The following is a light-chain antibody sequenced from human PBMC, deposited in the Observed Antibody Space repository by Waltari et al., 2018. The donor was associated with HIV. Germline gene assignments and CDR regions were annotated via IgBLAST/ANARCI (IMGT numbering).Light chain of an antibody. V-gene: IGLV3-1*01. J-gene: IGLJ3*02. CDR1: RLGGKY. CDR2: RDT. CDR3: KAWDSSTAV. Sequence: SYDLTQPPSVSVSPGQPASITCSGDRLGGKYACWYKQKPGQAPVLVIFRDTERPSRVPVRFSGSNTANTATLTIAGTQAVDEADYYCKAWDSSTAVFAGGTKLTVL.